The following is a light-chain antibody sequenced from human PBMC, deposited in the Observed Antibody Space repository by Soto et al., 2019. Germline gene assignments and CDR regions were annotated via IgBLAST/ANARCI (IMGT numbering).Light chain of an antibody. CDR3: QQRSNWPLT. V-gene: IGKV3-11*01. Sequence: EIVLTQSPVTLSLYPGERATLSCRASQSIASHLAWYQQKPGQPPRLLIYGASSRATGIPDRFSGSESGTDFTLTISSLEPEDFAVYYCQQRSNWPLTFGQGTDWRL. CDR1: QSIASH. J-gene: IGKJ5*01. CDR2: GAS.